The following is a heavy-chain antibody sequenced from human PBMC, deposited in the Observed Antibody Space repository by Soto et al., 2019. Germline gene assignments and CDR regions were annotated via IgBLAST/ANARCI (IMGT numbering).Heavy chain of an antibody. CDR3: ARGSNYGDYWSLYYYYYMDV. J-gene: IGHJ6*03. CDR1: GYTFTSYD. Sequence: QVQLVQSGAEVTKPGASVKVSCKASGYTFTSYDINWVRQATGQGLELMGWMNPNSGNTGYAQKFQGRVTMTRNTSISTAYMELTSLRSEDTAVYYCARGSNYGDYWSLYYYYYMDVWGKGTTVTVSS. V-gene: IGHV1-8*01. CDR2: MNPNSGNT. D-gene: IGHD4-17*01.